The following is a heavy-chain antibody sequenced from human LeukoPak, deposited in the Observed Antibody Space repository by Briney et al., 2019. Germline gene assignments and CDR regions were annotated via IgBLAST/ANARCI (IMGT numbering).Heavy chain of an antibody. J-gene: IGHJ6*03. CDR3: ARGLGGSGWSGTYYYYYMDV. D-gene: IGHD6-19*01. CDR1: GGSFSGYY. CDR2: INHSGST. Sequence: PSETLSLTCAVYGGSFSGYYWSWIRQPPGKGLEWIGEINHSGSTNYNPSLKSRVTISVDTSKNQFSLKLSSATAADTAVYYYARGLGGSGWSGTYYYYYMDVWGKGTTVTVSS. V-gene: IGHV4-34*01.